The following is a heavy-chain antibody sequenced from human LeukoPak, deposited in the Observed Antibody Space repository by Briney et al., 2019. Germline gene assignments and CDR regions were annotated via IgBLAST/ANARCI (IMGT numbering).Heavy chain of an antibody. CDR2: IKQDGSEK. D-gene: IGHD6-13*01. CDR3: ARDGFLAAADPVFDY. V-gene: IGHV3-7*03. J-gene: IGHJ4*02. Sequence: PGGSLRLSCAGSGFTFSSYWMSWVRQAPGKGLEWVANIKQDGSEKYYVDSVKGRFTISRDNAKNSLYLQMNSLRAEDTAVYYCARDGFLAAADPVFDYWGQGTLVTVSS. CDR1: GFTFSSYW.